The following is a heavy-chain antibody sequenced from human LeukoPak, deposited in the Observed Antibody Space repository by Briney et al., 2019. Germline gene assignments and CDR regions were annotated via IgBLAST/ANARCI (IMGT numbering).Heavy chain of an antibody. CDR1: GFTFNSYW. V-gene: IGHV3-7*01. D-gene: IGHD3-9*01. Sequence: SGGSLRLSCAASGFTFNSYWMSWVREAPGKGVEWVANIKQDGSEKYYVDSVKGRFTISRDNAKNSLYLQMNSLRAEDTALYYCARLEDYDILTGFDYWGQGTLVTVSS. J-gene: IGHJ4*02. CDR3: ARLEDYDILTGFDY. CDR2: IKQDGSEK.